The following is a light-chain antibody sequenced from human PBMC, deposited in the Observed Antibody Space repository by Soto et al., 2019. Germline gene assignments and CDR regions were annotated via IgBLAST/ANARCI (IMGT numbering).Light chain of an antibody. CDR1: SSDVGGYNY. Sequence: QSVLTQPASVSGSPGKSITISCTGTSSDVGGYNYVSWYQQHPGKAPKLMIYDVSNRPSGVSNRFSGSKSGNTASLTISGLQAEDEADYYCSSYTSSSVEFGGGTKVTVL. CDR2: DVS. CDR3: SSYTSSSVE. J-gene: IGLJ3*02. V-gene: IGLV2-14*01.